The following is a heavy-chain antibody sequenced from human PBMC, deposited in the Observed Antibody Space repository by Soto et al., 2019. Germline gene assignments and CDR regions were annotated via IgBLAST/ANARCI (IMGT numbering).Heavy chain of an antibody. D-gene: IGHD3-10*01. V-gene: IGHV3-23*01. J-gene: IGHJ6*02. CDR2: ISGGGVST. CDR1: GFTFSSYA. Sequence: QPGGSLRLSCAASGFTFSSYAMSWVRQAPGKGLEWVSAISGGGVSTYYADSVKGRFTISRDNSKNTLYLQMNSLRAEDTAVYYCAKNPYRAVRGVTDVWGQGTTVTVSS. CDR3: AKNPYRAVRGVTDV.